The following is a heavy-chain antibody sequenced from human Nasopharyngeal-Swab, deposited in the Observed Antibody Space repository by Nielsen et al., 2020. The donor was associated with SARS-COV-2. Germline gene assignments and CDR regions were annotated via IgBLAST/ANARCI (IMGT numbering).Heavy chain of an antibody. Sequence: SVKVSCKASGYTFTSYAMNWVRQAPGQGLEWMGRIIPILGIANYAQKFQGRVTITADKSTSTAYMELSSLRSEDTAVYYCARECCGGALDYWGQGTLVTVSS. J-gene: IGHJ4*02. V-gene: IGHV1-69*04. CDR2: IIPILGIA. CDR1: GYTFTSYA. CDR3: ARECCGGALDY.